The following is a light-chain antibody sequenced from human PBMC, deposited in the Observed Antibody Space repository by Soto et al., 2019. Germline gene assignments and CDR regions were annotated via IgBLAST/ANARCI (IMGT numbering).Light chain of an antibody. CDR1: QGIGDT. J-gene: IGKJ1*01. CDR3: QQYGTSPPGT. CDR2: GAS. V-gene: IGKV3-20*01. Sequence: EVVMRQSPATLSVSPGEGATLSCRASQGIGDTLAWYQHKPGQAPRLLIYGASSRATGIPDRFSGSGSGTDFTLTISRLEPEDFAVYYCQQYGTSPPGTFGQGTKVDIK.